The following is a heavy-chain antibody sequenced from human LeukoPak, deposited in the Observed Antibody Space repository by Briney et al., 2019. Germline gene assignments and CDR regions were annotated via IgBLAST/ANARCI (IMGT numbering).Heavy chain of an antibody. CDR2: INQDGSEK. CDR1: GFTFSSHW. J-gene: IGHJ4*02. CDR3: ARDLDPSSLVVVPAAFDY. V-gene: IGHV3-7*01. D-gene: IGHD2-2*01. Sequence: GGSLRLSCAASGFTFSSHWMSWVRQAPGKGLEWVANINQDGSEKYYVDSVKGRFTISRDNAKNSLYLQMNSLRAEDTAVYYCARDLDPSSLVVVPAAFDYWGQGTLVTVSS.